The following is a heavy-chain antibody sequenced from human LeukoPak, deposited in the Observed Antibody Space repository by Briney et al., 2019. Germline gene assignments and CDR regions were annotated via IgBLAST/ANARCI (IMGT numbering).Heavy chain of an antibody. J-gene: IGHJ4*02. D-gene: IGHD3-10*01. V-gene: IGHV3-7*01. CDR1: GFIFGAYW. CDR2: IKQDGNEK. CDR3: VRSLERFGTRDY. Sequence: GGSLRLSCAASGFIFGAYWMTWVRQAPGKGLEWVANIKQDGNEKYYMDSVKGRFTISRDNAKKSLFLQMNSLTAEDTALYYCVRSLERFGTRDYWGQGTLVTVSS.